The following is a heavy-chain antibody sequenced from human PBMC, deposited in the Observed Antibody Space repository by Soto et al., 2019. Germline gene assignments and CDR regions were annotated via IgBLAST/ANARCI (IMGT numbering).Heavy chain of an antibody. J-gene: IGHJ4*02. CDR2: IYYSGRS. CDR3: ARQRTTVVTQAYFDH. V-gene: IGHV4-39*01. D-gene: IGHD4-17*01. Sequence: SETLSLTCTVSGGSITSSSYYWGWIRQPPGKGLEWIGGIYYSGRSYYNPSLKSRVTMSVDTSRNQFSLTLNSVTAADAAVYYCARQRTTVVTQAYFDHWGQGTLVTVSS. CDR1: GGSITSSSYY.